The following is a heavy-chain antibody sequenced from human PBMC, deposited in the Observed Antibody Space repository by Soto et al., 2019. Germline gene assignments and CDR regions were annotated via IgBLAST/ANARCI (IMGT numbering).Heavy chain of an antibody. J-gene: IGHJ5*02. CDR2: INHSGST. CDR1: GGPFSGYY. V-gene: IGHV4-34*01. CDR3: ARGYFYDFWSGYYSNNWFDP. D-gene: IGHD3-3*01. Sequence: LSLTCAVYGGPFSGYYWSWIRQPPGKGLEWIGEINHSGSTNYNPSLKSRVTISVDTSKNQFSLKLSSVTAADTAVYYCARGYFYDFWSGYYSNNWFDPWGQGTLVTVSS.